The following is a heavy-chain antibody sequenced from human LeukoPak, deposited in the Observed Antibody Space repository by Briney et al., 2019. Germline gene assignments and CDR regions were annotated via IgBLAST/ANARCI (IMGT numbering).Heavy chain of an antibody. V-gene: IGHV3-21*01. CDR1: GVTFSSYS. Sequence: GSLRLSCAASGVTFSSYSMNWVRQAPGKGLEWVSSISSRSTYIYYADSVKGRFTISRDNAKNSLYLQMNSLRAEDTAVYYCIAARRGGFDYWGQGTLVTVSS. J-gene: IGHJ4*02. D-gene: IGHD6-6*01. CDR2: ISSRSTYI. CDR3: IAARRGGFDY.